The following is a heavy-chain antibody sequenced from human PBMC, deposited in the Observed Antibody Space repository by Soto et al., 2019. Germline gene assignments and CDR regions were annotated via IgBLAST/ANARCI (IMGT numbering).Heavy chain of an antibody. Sequence: QVQLVESGGGVVQPGRSLRLSCAASGFTFSSYGMHWVRQAPGKGLEWVAVISYDGSNKYYADSVKGRFTISRDNSKNTLYLQMNSLRAEDTAVYYCAKDTYSYGTGDDDYWGQGTLAPVSS. CDR3: AKDTYSYGTGDDDY. D-gene: IGHD5-18*01. J-gene: IGHJ4*02. V-gene: IGHV3-30*18. CDR1: GFTFSSYG. CDR2: ISYDGSNK.